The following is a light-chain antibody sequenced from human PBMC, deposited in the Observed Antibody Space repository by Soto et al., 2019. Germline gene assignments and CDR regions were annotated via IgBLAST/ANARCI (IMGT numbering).Light chain of an antibody. Sequence: DIQMTQSPSTLSASVGDRVTITCRASQSISNWLAWYQQQPGKAPKLLIYKASSFESGVPSRFSGSGSGTDFTLTISSLQPDDFATYYCQQYDSYSWTFGQGTKVEIK. V-gene: IGKV1-5*03. CDR3: QQYDSYSWT. CDR2: KAS. CDR1: QSISNW. J-gene: IGKJ1*01.